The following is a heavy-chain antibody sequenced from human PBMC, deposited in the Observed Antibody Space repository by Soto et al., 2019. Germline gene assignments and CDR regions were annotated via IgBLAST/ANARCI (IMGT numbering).Heavy chain of an antibody. CDR1: GGSFSGYY. J-gene: IGHJ4*02. D-gene: IGHD5-12*01. V-gene: IGHV4-34*01. CDR3: ARGYIVATTSTGFFDY. Sequence: SETLSLTCAVYGGSFSGYYWSWIRQPPGKGLEWIGEINHSGSTNYNPSLKSRVTISVDTSKNQFSLKLSSVTAADTAVYYCARGYIVATTSTGFFDYWGQGTLVTVSS. CDR2: INHSGST.